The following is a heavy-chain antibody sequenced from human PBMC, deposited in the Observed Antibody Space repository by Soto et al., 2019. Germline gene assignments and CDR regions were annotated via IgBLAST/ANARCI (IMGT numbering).Heavy chain of an antibody. V-gene: IGHV3-30*18. Sequence: VQLVESGGGVVQPGRSLRLSCAASGFTFSSYGMHWVRQAPGKGLEWVAVISYDGSNKYYADSVKGRFTISRDNSKNTLYLQMNSLRAEDTAVYYCAKDRGGWYTFDYWGQGTLVTVSS. CDR1: GFTFSSYG. CDR3: AKDRGGWYTFDY. J-gene: IGHJ4*02. CDR2: ISYDGSNK. D-gene: IGHD6-19*01.